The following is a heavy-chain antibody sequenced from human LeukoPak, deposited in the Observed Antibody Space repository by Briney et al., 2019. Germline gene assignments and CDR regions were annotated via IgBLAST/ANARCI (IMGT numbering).Heavy chain of an antibody. CDR3: ASPVVLMMAFDT. V-gene: IGHV1-69*05. Sequence: SVKVSCKASGGTFSSYAISWVRQAPGQGLKWMGGIIPIFGTANYAQKFQGRVTITTDESTSTAYMELSSLRSEDTAVYYCASPVVLMMAFDTWGQGTMVTVSS. CDR2: IIPIFGTA. D-gene: IGHD3-16*01. CDR1: GGTFSSYA. J-gene: IGHJ3*02.